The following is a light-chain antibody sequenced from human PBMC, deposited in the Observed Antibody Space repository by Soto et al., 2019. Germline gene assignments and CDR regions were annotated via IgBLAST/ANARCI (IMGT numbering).Light chain of an antibody. CDR3: SSYGGSNTVV. CDR2: DVS. V-gene: IGLV2-8*01. CDR1: STDADNYNY. J-gene: IGLJ2*01. Sequence: QSALTQPPSASGSPGQSVTISCTGTSTDADNYNYVSWYQQYPGKAPKLIIYDVSERPSGVPDRFSGSKSVNTASLTVSGLQAEDEATYHCSSYGGSNTVVFGGGTKLTVL.